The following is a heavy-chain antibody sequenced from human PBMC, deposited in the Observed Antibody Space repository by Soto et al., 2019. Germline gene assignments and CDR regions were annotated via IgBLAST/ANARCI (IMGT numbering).Heavy chain of an antibody. V-gene: IGHV3-33*01. D-gene: IGHD6-13*01. CDR3: ARGWGAEAGPNFDY. CDR2: IWYDGSNK. Sequence: GGSPRLSCAASGFTFSSYGMHWVRQAPGKGLEWVAVIWYDGSNKYYADSVKGRFTISRDNSKNTLYLQMNSLRAEDTAGYYCARGWGAEAGPNFDYWGQEPLLTVSS. J-gene: IGHJ4*02. CDR1: GFTFSSYG.